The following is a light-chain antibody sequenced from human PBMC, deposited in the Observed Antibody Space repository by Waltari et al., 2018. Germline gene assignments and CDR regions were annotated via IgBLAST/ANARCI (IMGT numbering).Light chain of an antibody. Sequence: EVVLTQSPGTLSLTPGERATLTCRASQSISKYLVWYQQKPNHAPRLLINAASPRTTGIPDRFSGSGFGTDFTLTISSLEPEDFAMYYCQNHESLPGTFGQGTKVEIK. V-gene: IGKV3-20*01. CDR1: QSISKY. J-gene: IGKJ1*01. CDR2: AAS. CDR3: QNHESLPGT.